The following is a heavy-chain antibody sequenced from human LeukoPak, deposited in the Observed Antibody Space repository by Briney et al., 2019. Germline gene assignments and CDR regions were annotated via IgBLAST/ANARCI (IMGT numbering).Heavy chain of an antibody. V-gene: IGHV3-23*01. J-gene: IGHJ4*02. CDR2: ISGNGGGT. D-gene: IGHD6-13*01. CDR3: AKSFGYSRSWFDY. Sequence: GGSLRLSCAASGFTFSSIAMSWVRQAPGKGLEWVSGISGNGGGTYYADSVKGRFTITRDNSKNTLYLQMNSLRAEDTAVYYCAKSFGYSRSWFDYWAREPWSPSPQ. CDR1: GFTFSSIA.